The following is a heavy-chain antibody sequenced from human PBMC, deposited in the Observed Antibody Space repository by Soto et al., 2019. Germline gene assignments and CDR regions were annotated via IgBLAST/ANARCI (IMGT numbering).Heavy chain of an antibody. CDR2: INSDGSST. CDR3: ARGAHPYYSSGFIDY. CDR1: GFTFSSNW. Sequence: GGSLRLSCAASGFTFSSNWMHWVRQAPGKGLVWVSRINSDGSSTSNADSVKGRFTISRDNAKNTLYLQMTSLRVEDTAVYYCARGAHPYYSSGFIDYWGQGTLITVSS. D-gene: IGHD3-22*01. V-gene: IGHV3-74*01. J-gene: IGHJ4*02.